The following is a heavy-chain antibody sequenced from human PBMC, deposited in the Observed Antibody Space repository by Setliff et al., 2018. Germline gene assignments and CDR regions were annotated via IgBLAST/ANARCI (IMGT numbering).Heavy chain of an antibody. V-gene: IGHV4-34*01. CDR2: IYHYGST. J-gene: IGHJ3*01. D-gene: IGHD2-15*01. CDR3: ARPNCSGGDCYSSAFDV. Sequence: NPSETLSLTCAVYGGSFSGYYWTWIRQSPGKGLEWIGEIYHYGSTNYNPSLKSRVTISVDTSKNQFSLKLSSVTAADTALYYCARPNCSGGDCYSSAFDVWGHGTTVTVSS. CDR1: GGSFSGYY.